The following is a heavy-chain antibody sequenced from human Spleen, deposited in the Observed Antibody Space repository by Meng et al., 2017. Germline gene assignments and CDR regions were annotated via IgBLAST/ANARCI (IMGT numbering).Heavy chain of an antibody. D-gene: IGHD5-18*01. CDR2: MYYRGST. CDR1: GGSFSSYY. J-gene: IGHJ4*02. Sequence: QVQLRTWGEGLLKPSETLSLPCAVYGGSFSSYYWGWIRQPPGKGLEWIGSMYYRGSTYYNPSLKSRVTISVDTSKNQFSLKLSSVTAADTAVYYCARARQTAMVVDYWGQGTLVTVSS. V-gene: IGHV4-34*01. CDR3: ARARQTAMVVDY.